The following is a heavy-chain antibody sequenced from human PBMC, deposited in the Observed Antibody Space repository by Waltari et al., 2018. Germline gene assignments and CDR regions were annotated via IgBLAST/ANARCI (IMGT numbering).Heavy chain of an antibody. Sequence: QVQLQESGPGLVKPSETLSLTCAVSGYSISSGSYWGWIRQPPGKGLEWIGSIYHSGSTYYNPSLKSRVTISVDTSKNQFSLKLSSVTAADTAVYYCARLSQAVGFDYWGQGTLVTVSS. D-gene: IGHD6-19*01. CDR3: ARLSQAVGFDY. CDR2: IYHSGST. CDR1: GYSISSGSY. J-gene: IGHJ4*02. V-gene: IGHV4-38-2*01.